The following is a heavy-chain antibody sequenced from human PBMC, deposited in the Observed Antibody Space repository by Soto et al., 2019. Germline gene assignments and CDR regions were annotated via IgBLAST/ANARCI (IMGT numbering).Heavy chain of an antibody. CDR3: ARVIGGLYYFDY. J-gene: IGHJ4*02. CDR2: INAGNGNT. V-gene: IGHV1-3*01. Sequence: ASVKVSCKASGYTFTIYYMHWVRQAPGQRLEWMGWINAGNGNTKYSQKFQGRVTITRDTSASTAYMELSSLRSEDTAVYYCARVIGGLYYFDYWGQGTLVTVSS. D-gene: IGHD3-16*01. CDR1: GYTFTIYY.